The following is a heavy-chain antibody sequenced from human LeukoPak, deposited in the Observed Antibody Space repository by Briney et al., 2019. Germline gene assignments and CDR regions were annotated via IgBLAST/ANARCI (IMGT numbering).Heavy chain of an antibody. D-gene: IGHD2-2*01. Sequence: SVKVSCKASGGTFSSYAISWVRQAPGQGLEWMGGIIPIFGTANYAQRFQGRVTITADKSTSTAYMELSSLRSEDTAVYYCASQYPYILDGMDVWGKGTTVTVSS. CDR2: IIPIFGTA. J-gene: IGHJ6*04. CDR3: ASQYPYILDGMDV. CDR1: GGTFSSYA. V-gene: IGHV1-69*06.